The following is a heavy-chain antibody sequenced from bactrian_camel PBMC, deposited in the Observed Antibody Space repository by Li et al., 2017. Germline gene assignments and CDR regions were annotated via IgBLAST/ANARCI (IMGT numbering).Heavy chain of an antibody. V-gene: IGHV3S28*01. Sequence: VYADGPLRSSCAVSGYTATAPYMAWFRQVPGKEREGIAAIQIAFSNPFYANSVNGRFTIAYDNAKKTLYLHMNRLKPEDTAMYFCAAQFSSWCWGQVGYWGQGTQVTVS. J-gene: IGHJ6*01. CDR3: AAQFSSWCWGQVGY. D-gene: IGHD6*01. CDR1: GYTATAPY. CDR2: IQIAFSNP.